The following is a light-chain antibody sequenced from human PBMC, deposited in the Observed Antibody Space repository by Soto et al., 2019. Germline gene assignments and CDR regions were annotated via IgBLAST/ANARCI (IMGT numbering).Light chain of an antibody. J-gene: IGLJ1*01. CDR1: SSDVGAYNY. CDR3: CSYTSSSSIV. V-gene: IGLV2-14*03. CDR2: DVT. Sequence: QSALTQPASVSGSPGQSITISCTGTSSDVGAYNYVSWYQQYPGKAPKLMIYDVTSRPSGVSNRFSGSKSGNAASLTISGLQAEDEADYYCCSYTSSSSIVFGTGTKVTV.